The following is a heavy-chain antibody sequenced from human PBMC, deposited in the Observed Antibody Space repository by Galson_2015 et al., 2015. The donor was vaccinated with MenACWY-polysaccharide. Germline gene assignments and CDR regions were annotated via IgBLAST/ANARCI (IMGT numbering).Heavy chain of an antibody. D-gene: IGHD4-17*01. CDR3: ATLYGDYDDY. CDR2: ISYDGSNN. V-gene: IGHV3-30*03. J-gene: IGHJ4*02. Sequence: SLRLSCAASGFTFSKYGMHWVRQAPGKGLEWVAVISYDGSNNYYVDSVKGRFTISRDNSKNTLYLQMNSLRAEDTAVYYCATLYGDYDDYWGQGTLVTVSS. CDR1: GFTFSKYG.